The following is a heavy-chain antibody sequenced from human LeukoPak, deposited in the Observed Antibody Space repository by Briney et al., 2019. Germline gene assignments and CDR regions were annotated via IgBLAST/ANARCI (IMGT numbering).Heavy chain of an antibody. CDR2: ISSSSSYI. CDR3: ARDTKDY. J-gene: IGHJ4*02. CDR1: GYTFSSYS. Sequence: GGSLRLSCAASGYTFSSYSMNWVREAPGKGLEWVSSISSSSSYIYYADSVKGRFTISRDNAKNSLYLEMNSLRAEDTGVYFCARDTKDYWGQGTLVVVSS. V-gene: IGHV3-21*01. D-gene: IGHD2-2*01.